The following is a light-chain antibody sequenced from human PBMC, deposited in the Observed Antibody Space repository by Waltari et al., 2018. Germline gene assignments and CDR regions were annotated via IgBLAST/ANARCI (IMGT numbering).Light chain of an antibody. V-gene: IGKV1-39*01. J-gene: IGKJ1*01. Sequence: DIQMTQSPSSLSASVGDRVTISCRASQTISIYLKWYQQRPGKAPKLLVYSTSNLQTGVPSRFSGSGSGTDFTLTISSLQPEDFATYYCQQAYSTPPWTFGQGTKVEIK. CDR1: QTISIY. CDR2: STS. CDR3: QQAYSTPPWT.